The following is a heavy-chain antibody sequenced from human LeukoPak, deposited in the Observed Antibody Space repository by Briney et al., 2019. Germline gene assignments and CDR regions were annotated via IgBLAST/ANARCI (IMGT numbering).Heavy chain of an antibody. CDR3: ARNYGDYESDY. J-gene: IGHJ4*02. CDR2: ISAYNGNT. CDR1: GYTFTSYV. Sequence: AAVTVSCKASGYTFTSYVISWVRQAPGQGVEWMGWISAYNGNTNYAQNLQGKVTITTDTPTSTAYMELGSLRSDDTAVYYCARNYGDYESDYWGQGTLVTVSS. V-gene: IGHV1-18*01. D-gene: IGHD4-17*01.